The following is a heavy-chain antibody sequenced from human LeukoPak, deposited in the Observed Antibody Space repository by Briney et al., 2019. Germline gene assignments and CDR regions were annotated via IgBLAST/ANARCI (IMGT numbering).Heavy chain of an antibody. Sequence: PETLSLTCTVSGGSISSYYWSWIRQPAGKGLEWIGRIYTSGSTNYNPSLKSRVTMSVDTSKNQFSLKLSSVTAADTAVYYCARGHPGSYTYYGSGSYFGPWFDPWGQGTLVTVSS. CDR3: ARGHPGSYTYYGSGSYFGPWFDP. V-gene: IGHV4-4*07. J-gene: IGHJ5*02. CDR1: GGSISSYY. CDR2: IYTSGST. D-gene: IGHD3-10*01.